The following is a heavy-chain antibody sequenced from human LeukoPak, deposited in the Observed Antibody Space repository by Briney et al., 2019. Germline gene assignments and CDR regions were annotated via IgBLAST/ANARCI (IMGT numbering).Heavy chain of an antibody. CDR3: ARAPQCSNTSCYTWREYYYYMDV. Sequence: GHTLSLSCAVSGFTSTSYAIHWARHAPGQGLEYVSAISANGVSTPYTNPLTGSFYISRDNSNHALYLQMGSLRADDMAVYYCARAPQCSNTSCYTWREYYYYMDVWGKGTTVTVSS. V-gene: IGHV3-64*01. CDR2: ISANGVST. D-gene: IGHD2-2*02. J-gene: IGHJ6*03. CDR1: GFTSTSYA.